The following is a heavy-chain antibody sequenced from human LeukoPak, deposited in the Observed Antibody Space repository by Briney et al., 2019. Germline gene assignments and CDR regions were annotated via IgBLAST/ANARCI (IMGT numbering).Heavy chain of an antibody. CDR2: IRSEADGGTL. J-gene: IGHJ4*02. CDR1: GFTFSNYW. CDR3: TTVIMGTPKDDY. D-gene: IGHD4-23*01. V-gene: IGHV3-15*01. Sequence: PGGSLRLSCAASGFTFSNYWMSWVRQAPGKGLEWVGRIRSEADGGTLDYAALVKGRFTISRDASKNTLYLQMNSLKTEDTAVYYCTTVIMGTPKDDYWGQGTLVTVSS.